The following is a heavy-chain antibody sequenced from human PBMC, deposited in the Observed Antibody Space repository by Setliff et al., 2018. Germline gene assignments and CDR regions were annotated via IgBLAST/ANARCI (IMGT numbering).Heavy chain of an antibody. CDR3: VRDRAAIVVGPPTAAFDI. V-gene: IGHV1-18*01. J-gene: IGHJ3*02. Sequence: ASVKVSCKASGYTFNNYAINWVRQAPGQGLEWMGWISGYNGYTVYAQKLQGRVTLTTDTSTGTAYMEVRSLRSDDTAQYYCVRDRAAIVVGPPTAAFDIWGQGTMVTVSS. CDR1: GYTFNNYA. CDR2: ISGYNGYT. D-gene: IGHD2-2*01.